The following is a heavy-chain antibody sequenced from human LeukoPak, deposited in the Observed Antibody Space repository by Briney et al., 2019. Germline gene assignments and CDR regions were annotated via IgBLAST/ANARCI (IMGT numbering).Heavy chain of an antibody. J-gene: IGHJ4*02. CDR2: ISSSGSTI. Sequence: GGSLRLSCAASGFTFSSYEMNWVRQAPGKWLEWVSYISSSGSTIYYADSVKGRFTISRDNAKNSLYLQMNSLRAEDTAVYYCARVLTTVTSYFDYWGQGTLVTVSS. D-gene: IGHD4-17*01. CDR1: GFTFSSYE. V-gene: IGHV3-48*03. CDR3: ARVLTTVTSYFDY.